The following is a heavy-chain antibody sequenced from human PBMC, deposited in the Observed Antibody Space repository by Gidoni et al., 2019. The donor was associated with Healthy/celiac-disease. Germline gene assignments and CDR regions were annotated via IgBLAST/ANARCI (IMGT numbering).Heavy chain of an antibody. Sequence: QVQLVESGGGVVQPGRSLRLSCAASGFTFSSYGMHWVRQAPGKGLEWVAVIWYDGSNKYYADSVKGRFTISRDNSKNTLYLQMNSLRAEDTAVYYCARDSGGYDVFYYYYGMDVWGQGTTVTVSS. D-gene: IGHD5-12*01. CDR3: ARDSGGYDVFYYYYGMDV. V-gene: IGHV3-33*01. CDR1: GFTFSSYG. CDR2: IWYDGSNK. J-gene: IGHJ6*02.